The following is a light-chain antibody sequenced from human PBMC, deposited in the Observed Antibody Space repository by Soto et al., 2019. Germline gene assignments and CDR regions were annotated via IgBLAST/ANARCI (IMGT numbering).Light chain of an antibody. CDR2: DVS. V-gene: IGLV2-14*01. CDR3: SSYTTSSTLI. Sequence: QSVLTQPASVSGSPGQSITISCTGTSSDVGGYNYVSWYQQHPGKAPKLMIYDVSNRPSGVSNRFSGSKSGNTAYLTISGLQAEDEADYYCSSYTTSSTLIVGGGTKLTVL. CDR1: SSDVGGYNY. J-gene: IGLJ2*01.